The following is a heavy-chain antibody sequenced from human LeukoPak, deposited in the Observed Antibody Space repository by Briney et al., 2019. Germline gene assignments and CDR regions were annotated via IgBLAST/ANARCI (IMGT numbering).Heavy chain of an antibody. CDR2: IIPIFGTA. CDR3: ARGVLIGYCSSTSCYTGFDY. J-gene: IGHJ4*02. V-gene: IGHV1-69*05. D-gene: IGHD2-2*02. CDR1: GGTFSSYA. Sequence: GASVKVSCKASGGTFSSYAISWVRQAPGQGLEWMGGIIPIFGTANYAQKFQGRVTITTDESTSTAYMELSSLRSEDTAVYYCARGVLIGYCSSTSCYTGFDYWGQGTLVTVSS.